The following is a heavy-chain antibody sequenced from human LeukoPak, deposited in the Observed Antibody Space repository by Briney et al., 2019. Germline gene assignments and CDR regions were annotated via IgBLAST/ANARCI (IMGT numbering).Heavy chain of an antibody. CDR1: GYTFTNYD. J-gene: IGHJ6*03. CDR3: ASSRNYYYDSSGYPYYYYYYMDV. D-gene: IGHD3-22*01. Sequence: ASVKVSCKASGYTFTNYDISWVRQATGQGLEWMGWMNPNSGNTAYAQKFQGRVTITADESTSTAYMELSSLRSEDTAVYYCASSRNYYYDSSGYPYYYYYYMDVWGKGTTVTISS. V-gene: IGHV1-8*03. CDR2: MNPNSGNT.